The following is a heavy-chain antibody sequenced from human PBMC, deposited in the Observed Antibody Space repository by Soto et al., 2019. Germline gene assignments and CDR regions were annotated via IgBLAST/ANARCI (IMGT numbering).Heavy chain of an antibody. CDR1: GFTFNTYG. V-gene: IGHV3-30*18. J-gene: IGHJ4*02. CDR3: AKSPNFYCSSPNCYKYYFDH. CDR2: ISYDGSEK. Sequence: GGSLRLSCAASGFTFNTYGMHWVRQAPGKGLEWVAVISYDGSEKFYVDSVKGRFTISKDNSKNTLYLQMNSLRPEDTAVYYCAKSPNFYCSSPNCYKYYFDHWGQGTRVTVXS. D-gene: IGHD2-2*02.